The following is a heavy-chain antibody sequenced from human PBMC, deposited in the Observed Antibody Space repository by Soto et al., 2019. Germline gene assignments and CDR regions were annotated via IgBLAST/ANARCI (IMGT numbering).Heavy chain of an antibody. Sequence: QVQLVESGGGVVQPGRSLRLSCAASGFTLSGNDMHWVRQAPGKGPEWVAVMSYDGSHQYYADSVKGRFTISRDTSKSTLYLQMNSLRTEDTAVYNCAKGGWYTSSSPSDCWGQGTLVTVSS. J-gene: IGHJ4*02. V-gene: IGHV3-30*18. D-gene: IGHD6-6*01. CDR2: MSYDGSHQ. CDR1: GFTLSGND. CDR3: AKGGWYTSSSPSDC.